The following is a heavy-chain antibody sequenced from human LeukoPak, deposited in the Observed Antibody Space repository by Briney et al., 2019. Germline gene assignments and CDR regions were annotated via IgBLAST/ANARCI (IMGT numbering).Heavy chain of an antibody. D-gene: IGHD6-13*01. V-gene: IGHV1-18*01. CDR3: ARDRHIAAAVYCYYMDV. CDR1: GYTFTSYI. J-gene: IGHJ6*03. Sequence: ASVKVSCKASGYTFTSYIISWVRQAPGQGLEWMGWINAYNGNTDYAQRVQGRVTMTTDTSTSTAYMELGSLRSDDTAVYYCARDRHIAAAVYCYYMDVWGKGTPVTVSS. CDR2: INAYNGNT.